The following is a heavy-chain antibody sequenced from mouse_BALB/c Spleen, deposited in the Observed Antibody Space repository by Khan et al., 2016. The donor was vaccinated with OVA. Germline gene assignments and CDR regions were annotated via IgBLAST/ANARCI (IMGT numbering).Heavy chain of an antibody. D-gene: IGHD1-1*01. J-gene: IGHJ2*01. CDR1: GYSITTDYA. V-gene: IGHV3-2*02. CDR3: ARVYGGYFDY. Sequence: EVKLLESGPGLVKPSQSLSLTCTVTGYSITTDYAWNWIRQFPGNKLEWMGFISYSGNTKYNPSLKSRISITREKSKNQFFLQFKSVTTEDKARYYCARVYGGYFDYWGQGTTPTVSS. CDR2: ISYSGNT.